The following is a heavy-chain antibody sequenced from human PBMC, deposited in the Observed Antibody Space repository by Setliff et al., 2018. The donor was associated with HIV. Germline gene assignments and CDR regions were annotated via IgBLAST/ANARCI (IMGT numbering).Heavy chain of an antibody. D-gene: IGHD3-10*01. V-gene: IGHV4-4*02. J-gene: IGHJ5*02. CDR1: GVSTISSSSSYY. CDR3: ARVITMVWTTFDP. CDR2: IYHSGGT. Sequence: SETLSLTCIVSGVSTISSSSSYYWSWVRQPPGKGLEWIGEIYHSGGTNYNPSLKSRVTISLDKSKNHFSLELRSVTAADTAVYYCARVITMVWTTFDPWGQGTLVTVSS.